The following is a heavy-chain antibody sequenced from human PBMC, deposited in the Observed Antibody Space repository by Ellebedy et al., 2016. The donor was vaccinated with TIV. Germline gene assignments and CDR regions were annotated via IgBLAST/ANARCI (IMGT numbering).Heavy chain of an antibody. D-gene: IGHD5-12*01. CDR1: GFTFSSYA. V-gene: IGHV3-23*01. CDR2: VTGHSAST. J-gene: IGHJ5*02. Sequence: PGGSLRLSCGGSGFTFSSYAMSWVRQSPGKGLEWVSTVTGHSASTHYADSVKGRFATSRYNSKNTLYLQMNSLRAEDTAVYYCARVNSVDIRTWSSDWLDPWGQGTLVTVSS. CDR3: ARVNSVDIRTWSSDWLDP.